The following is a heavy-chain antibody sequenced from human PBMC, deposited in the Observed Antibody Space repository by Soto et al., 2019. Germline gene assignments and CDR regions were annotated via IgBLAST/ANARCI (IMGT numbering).Heavy chain of an antibody. J-gene: IGHJ4*02. Sequence: QVQLQESGPGLVKPSGTLSLTCAVSGASISSDNWWSWVRQPPGKGLEWIGEIYHSGSTNYNSSLKSRVTITKDKAKNPFPLNLSSGAAAGPGVDYRARSKGNGDYWGQGTLVTVSS. CDR1: GASISSDNW. D-gene: IGHD1-1*01. V-gene: IGHV4-4*02. CDR3: ARSKGNGDY. CDR2: IYHSGST.